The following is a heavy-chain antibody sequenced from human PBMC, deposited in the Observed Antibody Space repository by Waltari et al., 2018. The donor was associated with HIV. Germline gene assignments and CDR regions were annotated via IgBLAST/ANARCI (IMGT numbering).Heavy chain of an antibody. CDR3: ARCSFSSYYYFDL. CDR1: GGSISNYF. Sequence: QVQLLESGPGLVKPSETLSLTFNVSGGSISNYFWTWIRQAPGKTLEWIGYVYNDGSTEYNPSLKSRVTMSLDSANVQFSLNLNSVTAADTARYFCARCSFSSYYYFDLWGQGTHVTVSS. D-gene: IGHD2-15*01. J-gene: IGHJ4*02. V-gene: IGHV4-59*13. CDR2: VYNDGST.